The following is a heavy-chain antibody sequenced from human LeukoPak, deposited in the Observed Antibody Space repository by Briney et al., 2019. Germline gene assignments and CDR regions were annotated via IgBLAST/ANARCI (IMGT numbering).Heavy chain of an antibody. CDR1: GGTFSIYA. J-gene: IGHJ3*02. CDR2: IIPIFGTA. Sequence: SVTLSCKSSGGTFSIYANSWVRHPPGQGLEWKGGIIPIFGTANYAEKFQGRVTITADESTSTGYMELSSLRSEDTAVYYCARRGDEAFDIWGQGTMVTVSS. CDR3: ARRGDEAFDI. V-gene: IGHV1-69*13.